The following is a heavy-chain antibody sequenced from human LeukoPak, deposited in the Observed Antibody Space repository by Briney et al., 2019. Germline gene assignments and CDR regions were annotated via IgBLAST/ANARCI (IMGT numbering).Heavy chain of an antibody. CDR2: IYSGGGT. V-gene: IGHV3-66*01. CDR3: VRYAL. CDR1: GVTVSSNH. J-gene: IGHJ4*02. Sequence: PGGSLRLSCAVSGVTVSSNHMSWVRQAPGKGLEWVSDIYSGGGTNYKDSVKGRFTLSRDISKNTLYLHMNSRRAEDTAVYCCVRYALWGRGTLVTVSS. D-gene: IGHD3-3*02.